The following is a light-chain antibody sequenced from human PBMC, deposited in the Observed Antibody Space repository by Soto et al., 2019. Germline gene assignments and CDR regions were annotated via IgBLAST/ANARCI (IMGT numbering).Light chain of an antibody. CDR3: HQYGSAPAWT. CDR2: GAS. V-gene: IGKV3-20*01. J-gene: IGKJ1*01. CDR1: QSISSSY. Sequence: EIVLTHSPGTLSLFPGERATLSCRASQSISSSYLAWYQQKPGQAPRLLIHGASNRATGIPDRFSGAGSGTDFTLTISRLEPEDFAVYYCHQYGSAPAWTFGQGTKVEIK.